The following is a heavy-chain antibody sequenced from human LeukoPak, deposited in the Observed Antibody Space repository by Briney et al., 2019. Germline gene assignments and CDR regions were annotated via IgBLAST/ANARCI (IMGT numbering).Heavy chain of an antibody. CDR2: INWNGGST. J-gene: IGHJ6*03. CDR1: GFTFDDYG. D-gene: IGHD3-10*01. CDR3: ARDGGAMVRGLGYYYYYMDV. Sequence: SGGSLRLSCAASGFTFDDYGMSWVRQAPGKGLEWVSGINWNGGSTGYADSVKGRFTISRDNAKNSLYLQMNSLRAEDTAVYYCARDGGAMVRGLGYYYYYMDVWGKGTTVTISS. V-gene: IGHV3-20*04.